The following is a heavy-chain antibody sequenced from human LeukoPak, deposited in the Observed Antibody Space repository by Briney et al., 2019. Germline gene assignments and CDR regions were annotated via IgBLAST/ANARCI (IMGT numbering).Heavy chain of an antibody. CDR3: AREGYSSSWYQAHYYYYYMDV. CDR1: GYTFTSYG. V-gene: IGHV1-18*01. D-gene: IGHD6-13*01. CDR2: ISAYNGNT. J-gene: IGHJ6*03. Sequence: ASVKVSCKASGYTFTSYGISWVRQAPGQGLEWMGWISAYNGNTNYAQKFQGRVTITADKSTSTAYMDLSSLRSEDTAVYYCAREGYSSSWYQAHYYYYYMDVWGKGTTVTVSS.